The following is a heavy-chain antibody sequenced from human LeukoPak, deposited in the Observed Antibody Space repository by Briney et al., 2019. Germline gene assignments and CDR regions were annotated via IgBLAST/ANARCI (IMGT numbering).Heavy chain of an antibody. CDR1: GFTFSSYW. J-gene: IGHJ4*02. V-gene: IGHV3-7*03. Sequence: GGSLRLSCAASGFTFSSYWMSWVRQAPGKGLEWVANIKQDGSEKYYVDSVKGRFTISRDNAKKSLYLQMNSLRAEDMALYYCAKGEYDYVWGHFDYWGQGTLVTVSS. CDR3: AKGEYDYVWGHFDY. CDR2: IKQDGSEK. D-gene: IGHD3-16*01.